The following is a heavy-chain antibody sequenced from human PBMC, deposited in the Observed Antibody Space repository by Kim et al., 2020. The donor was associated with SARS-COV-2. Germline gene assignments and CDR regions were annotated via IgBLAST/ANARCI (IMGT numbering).Heavy chain of an antibody. V-gene: IGHV5-51*01. D-gene: IGHD1-26*01. CDR2: IFPGDSDT. CDR1: GYNFTKYW. Sequence: GESLKISRKGSGYNFTKYWVGWVRQMPGKGLEWMGIIFPGDSDTRYSPSFQGLITMSVDKSISTAYLQWSSLKASDTAMYYCARHWAVPTVGYFYYYMDV. J-gene: IGHJ6*03. CDR3: ARHWAVPTVGYFYYYMDV.